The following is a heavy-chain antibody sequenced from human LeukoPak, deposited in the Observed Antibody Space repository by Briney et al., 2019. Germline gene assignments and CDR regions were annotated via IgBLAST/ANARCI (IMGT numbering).Heavy chain of an antibody. V-gene: IGHV1-18*01. Sequence: GASVKVSCKSSGYTSRTYGISWMRQAPGQGLEWMGWISFHNGNTNYAQKFHGRLTMTTDTSTSTANMELRSLRSDDTGVYYCARDVPGSIGTTARFDPWGQGTLVTVSS. CDR3: ARDVPGSIGTTARFDP. CDR2: ISFHNGNT. J-gene: IGHJ5*02. D-gene: IGHD1-1*01. CDR1: GYTSRTYG.